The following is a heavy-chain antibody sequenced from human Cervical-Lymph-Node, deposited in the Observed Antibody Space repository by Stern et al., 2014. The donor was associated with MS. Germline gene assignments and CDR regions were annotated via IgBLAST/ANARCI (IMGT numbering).Heavy chain of an antibody. CDR1: GFTFSSYA. D-gene: IGHD1-26*01. V-gene: IGHV3-30*04. CDR2: ISYDGGTK. Sequence: QVQLVESGGGVVQPGRSLRLSCAASGFTFSSYAMYWVRQAPGKGLGWVTVISYDGGTKYYADSVKGRFTVSRDNSKSTFDLQMSSLRPEDTAVYYCARGRAIVGLDYWGQGTLVTVSS. CDR3: ARGRAIVGLDY. J-gene: IGHJ4*02.